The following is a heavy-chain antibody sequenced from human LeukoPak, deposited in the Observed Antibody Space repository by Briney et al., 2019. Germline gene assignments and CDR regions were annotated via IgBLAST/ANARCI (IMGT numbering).Heavy chain of an antibody. CDR1: GYTFTGYY. D-gene: IGHD3-3*01. CDR2: INPNGGGT. V-gene: IGHV1-2*02. Sequence: ASVKVSCKASGYTFTGYYMHWVRQAPGQGLEWMGWINPNGGGTNYAQKFQGRVTMTRDTSISTAYMELSRLRSDDTAVYYCARDTLRRYDFWSGYYGYYYYYGMDVWGQGTTVTVSS. J-gene: IGHJ6*02. CDR3: ARDTLRRYDFWSGYYGYYYYYGMDV.